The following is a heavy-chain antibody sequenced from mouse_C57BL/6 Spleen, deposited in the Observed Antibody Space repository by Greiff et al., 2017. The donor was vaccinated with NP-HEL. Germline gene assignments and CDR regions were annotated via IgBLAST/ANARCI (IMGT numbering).Heavy chain of an antibody. D-gene: IGHD4-1*02. J-gene: IGHJ3*01. V-gene: IGHV1-22*01. CDR2: INPNNGGT. CDR3: ARANWDVFAY. Sequence: VQLKESGPELVKPGASVKMSCKASGYTFTDYNMHWVKQSHGKSLEWIGYINPNNGGTSYNQKFKGKATLTVNKSSSTAYMELRSLTSEDSAVYYCARANWDVFAYWGKGALVTVSA. CDR1: GYTFTDYN.